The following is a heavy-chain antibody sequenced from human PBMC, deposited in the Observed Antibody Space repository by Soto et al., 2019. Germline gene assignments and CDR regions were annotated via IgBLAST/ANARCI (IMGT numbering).Heavy chain of an antibody. Sequence: SETLSLTCTVSGGSISSYYWSWIRQPPGKGLEWIGYIYYSGSTNYNPSLKSRVTISVDTSKNQFSLKLSSVTAADTAVYYCARHFWRAAISTWGQGTLVTVSS. CDR1: GGSISSYY. D-gene: IGHD2-2*01. CDR2: IYYSGST. CDR3: ARHFWRAAIST. J-gene: IGHJ5*02. V-gene: IGHV4-59*08.